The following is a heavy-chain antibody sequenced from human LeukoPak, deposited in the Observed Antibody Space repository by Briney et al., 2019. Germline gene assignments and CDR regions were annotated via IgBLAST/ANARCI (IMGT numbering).Heavy chain of an antibody. CDR3: AKWGGYYYDSGGYFDY. Sequence: GGSLRLSCAASGFTFSSYAMSWVRQAPGKGLEWVSAISGSDSVKGRFTISRDNSKNTLYLQMNSLRAEDTAVYYCAKWGGYYYDSGGYFDYWGQGTLVTVSS. CDR2: ISGS. CDR1: GFTFSSYA. V-gene: IGHV3-23*01. D-gene: IGHD3-22*01. J-gene: IGHJ4*02.